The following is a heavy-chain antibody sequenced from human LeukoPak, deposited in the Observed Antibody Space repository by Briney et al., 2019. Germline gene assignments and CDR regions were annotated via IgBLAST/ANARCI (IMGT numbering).Heavy chain of an antibody. J-gene: IGHJ4*02. V-gene: IGHV1-69*01. Sequence: SVKVSCKASGGTFSSYAISWVRQAPGQGLEWMGGIIPIFGTANYAQKFQGRVTITADESTSTAYMELSSLRSEGTAVYYCAREKDPTVTTELDYWGQGTLVTVSS. CDR3: AREKDPTVTTELDY. D-gene: IGHD4-17*01. CDR2: IIPIFGTA. CDR1: GGTFSSYA.